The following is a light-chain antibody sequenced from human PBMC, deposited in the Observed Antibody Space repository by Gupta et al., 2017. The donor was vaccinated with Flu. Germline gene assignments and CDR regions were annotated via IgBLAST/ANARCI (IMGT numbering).Light chain of an antibody. CDR3: QQCGNWPLT. CDR1: QSVSSY. J-gene: IGKJ4*01. CDR2: DTS. V-gene: IGKV3-11*01. Sequence: EIVLTQSPATLSLSPGDRATLSCRASQSVSSYLTWYQQKPGQAPRLLIYDTSHRATGIPARFSGSGSGTEFTVTISSLEPEDIAVYYCQQCGNWPLTFGGGTKVEIK.